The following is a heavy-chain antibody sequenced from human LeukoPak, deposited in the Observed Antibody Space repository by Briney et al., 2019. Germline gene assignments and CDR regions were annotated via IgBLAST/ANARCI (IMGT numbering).Heavy chain of an antibody. CDR2: IIPIFGTS. D-gene: IGHD3-16*01. V-gene: IGHV1-69*13. CDR3: ARGGRYDYVWGSLGLNF. CDR1: GGTFSNYT. J-gene: IGHJ4*02. Sequence: ASVKVSCKASGGTFSNYTINWMRQAPGQGLEWMGWIIPIFGTSNYAQKFQGRVTITADESTSTDYMELSSLRSEGTALYYCARGGRYDYVWGSLGLNFWGQGTLVTVSS.